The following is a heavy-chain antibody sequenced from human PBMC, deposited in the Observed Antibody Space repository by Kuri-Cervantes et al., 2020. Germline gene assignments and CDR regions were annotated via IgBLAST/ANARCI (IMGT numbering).Heavy chain of an antibody. CDR2: IIPILGIA. Sequence: SVKVSCKASGGTFSSYTISWVRQAPGQGLEWMGRIIPILGIANYAQKLQGRVTMTTDTSTSTAYMELRSLRSDDTAVYYWARGPLGVVVTATHNWFDPWGQGTLVTVSS. CDR1: GGTFSSYT. J-gene: IGHJ5*02. CDR3: ARGPLGVVVTATHNWFDP. D-gene: IGHD2-21*02. V-gene: IGHV1-69*02.